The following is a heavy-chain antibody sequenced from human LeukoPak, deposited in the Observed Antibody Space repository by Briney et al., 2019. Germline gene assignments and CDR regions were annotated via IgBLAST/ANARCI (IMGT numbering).Heavy chain of an antibody. V-gene: IGHV3-21*01. CDR3: VRDIQGTGSPLDY. J-gene: IGHJ4*02. CDR2: ISGSSRYI. Sequence: GESLRLSCAASGFTFSSYSMDWVRQAPGKGLEWVSSISGSSRYIYYAESMKGRFAISRDNAKKLLYLQMNGLRAEDTAVYFCVRDIQGTGSPLDYWGQGTLVTVSS. D-gene: IGHD1-1*01. CDR1: GFTFSSYS.